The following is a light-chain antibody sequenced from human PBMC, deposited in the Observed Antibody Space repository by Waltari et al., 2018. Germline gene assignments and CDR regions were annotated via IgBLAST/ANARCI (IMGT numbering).Light chain of an antibody. CDR2: EDI. V-gene: IGLV3-10*01. CDR1: ALPKKY. CDR3: YSTDSSGDIWL. J-gene: IGLJ3*02. Sequence: SYELTQPPSVSVSPGQTARITCSGDALPKKYASWYQQKAGQVPVLLIYEDIKRKSGIPERFSASSSGTMATLTISGVQVEDEADYYCYSTDSSGDIWLFGGGTKLTVL.